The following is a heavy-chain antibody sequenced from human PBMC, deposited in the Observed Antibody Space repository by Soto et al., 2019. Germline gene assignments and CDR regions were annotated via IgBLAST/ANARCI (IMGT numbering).Heavy chain of an antibody. CDR1: GYTFTGYY. Sequence: GASVKVSCKASGYTFTGYYMHWLRQAPGQGLEWMGWINPNSGGTNYAQKFQGRVTMTRDTSISTAYMELSRLRSDDTAVYYCARDPRSSGWLDAFDIWGQGTMVTVSS. CDR3: ARDPRSSGWLDAFDI. D-gene: IGHD6-19*01. V-gene: IGHV1-2*02. CDR2: INPNSGGT. J-gene: IGHJ3*02.